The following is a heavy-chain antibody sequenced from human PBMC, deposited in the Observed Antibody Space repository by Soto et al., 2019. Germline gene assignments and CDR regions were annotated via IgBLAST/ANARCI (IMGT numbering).Heavy chain of an antibody. V-gene: IGHV5-51*01. CDR2: IYPGDSDT. CDR3: ARHFGSGIASSSSP. J-gene: IGHJ5*02. CDR1: GYSFSTYW. D-gene: IGHD3-3*01. Sequence: LGESLKISCKGSGYSFSTYWIAWVRQMPGKGLEWMGIIYPGDSDTRYSPSFQGQVTISADKSMSTAYLQWSSLKASDTAIYYCARHFGSGIASSSSPWGQGTLVTVSS.